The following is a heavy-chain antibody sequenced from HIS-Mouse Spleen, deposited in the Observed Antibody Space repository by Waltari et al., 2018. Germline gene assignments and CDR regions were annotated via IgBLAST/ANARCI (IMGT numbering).Heavy chain of an antibody. Sequence: EVQLVESGGVVVQPGGSLRLSCAASGLTFDDYAMHWFRQAPGKGLEWVSLISWDGGSTYYADSGKGRFTNSRDKRKNSLYLQMNSLRAEDTALYYCARGAAAGPFDYWGQGTLVTVSS. J-gene: IGHJ4*02. CDR3: ARGAAAGPFDY. D-gene: IGHD6-13*01. V-gene: IGHV3-43D*03. CDR1: GLTFDDYA. CDR2: ISWDGGST.